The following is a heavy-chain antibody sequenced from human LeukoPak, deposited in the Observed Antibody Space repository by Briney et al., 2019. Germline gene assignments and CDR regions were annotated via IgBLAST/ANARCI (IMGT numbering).Heavy chain of an antibody. V-gene: IGHV3-7*03. CDR2: IKQHGSEK. J-gene: IGHJ4*02. CDR1: GFTFSNYW. D-gene: IGHD7-27*01. CDR3: ARGVSLGY. Sequence: GGSLRLSCAASGFTFSNYWMSWVRQAPGKGLEWVANIKQHGSEKYYVDSVKGRFTISRDIAKNSLYLQMNSLRAEDTAVYYCARGVSLGYWGQGTLVTVSS.